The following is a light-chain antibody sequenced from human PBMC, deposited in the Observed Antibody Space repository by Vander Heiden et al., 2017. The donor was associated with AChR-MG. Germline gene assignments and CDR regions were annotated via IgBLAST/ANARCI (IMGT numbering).Light chain of an antibody. CDR2: GAS. J-gene: IGKJ1*01. CDR1: QSVSSN. CDR3: QQYKTWPRT. V-gene: IGKV3-15*01. Sequence: EVVMTQSPAALSVSPGDRATLSCRASQSVSSNLAWYRQKPGQPPRLLIYGASTRATDIPARFSGSGSGTEFTLTISSLQSEDFAVYYCQQYKTWPRTFGQGTKVESK.